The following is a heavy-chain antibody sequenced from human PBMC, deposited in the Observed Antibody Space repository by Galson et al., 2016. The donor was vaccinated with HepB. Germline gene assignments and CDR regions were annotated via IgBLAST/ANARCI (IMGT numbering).Heavy chain of an antibody. CDR3: VRGRADYPMDV. CDR1: GGSISGYS. V-gene: IGHV4-59*01. J-gene: IGHJ6*02. CDR2: LFYSGST. D-gene: IGHD3-10*01. Sequence: SETLSLTCTVSGGSISGYSWNWIRQPPGKGLEYIGHLFYSGSTNVNPSLQSRVAISVDPSKNHFSLRLTSVTAADTAVYYCVRGRADYPMDVWGQGTTVTVSS.